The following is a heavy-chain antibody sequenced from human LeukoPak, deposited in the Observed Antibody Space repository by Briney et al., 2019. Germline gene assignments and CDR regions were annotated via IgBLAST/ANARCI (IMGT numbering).Heavy chain of an antibody. CDR1: GFTFTSSA. V-gene: IGHV1-58*01. J-gene: IGHJ3*02. D-gene: IGHD1-14*01. CDR3: AASSPYGNDAFDI. Sequence: SVKVSCKASGFTFTSSAVQWVRQARGQRLGWIGWIVVGSGNTNYAQKFQERVTITRDMSTSTAYMELSSLRSEDTAVYYCAASSPYGNDAFDIWGQGTMVTVSS. CDR2: IVVGSGNT.